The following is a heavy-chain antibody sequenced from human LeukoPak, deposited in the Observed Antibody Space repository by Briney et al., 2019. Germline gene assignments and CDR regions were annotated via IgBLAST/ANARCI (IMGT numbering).Heavy chain of an antibody. J-gene: IGHJ4*02. CDR1: GYTFTGYY. Sequence: ASVKVSCKASGYTFTGYYMHRVRQAPGQGLEWMGRINPNSGGTNYAQKFQGRVTMTRDTSISTAYMELSRLRSDDTAVYYCATMTTVITDFDYWGQGTLVTVSS. V-gene: IGHV1-2*06. D-gene: IGHD4-11*01. CDR3: ATMTTVITDFDY. CDR2: INPNSGGT.